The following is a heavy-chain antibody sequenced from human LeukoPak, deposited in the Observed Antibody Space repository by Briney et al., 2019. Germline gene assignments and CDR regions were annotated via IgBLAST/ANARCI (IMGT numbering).Heavy chain of an antibody. D-gene: IGHD6-13*01. J-gene: IGHJ4*02. V-gene: IGHV4-39*07. CDR2: IYYSGST. Sequence: SETLSLTCTVSGGSISSSSYYWGWIRQPPGKGLEWIGSIYYSGSTYYTPSLKSRVTISVDTSKNQFSLKLSSVTAADTAVYYCARGAAAGALGDEYYFDYWGQGTLVTVSS. CDR3: ARGAAAGALGDEYYFDY. CDR1: GGSISSSSYY.